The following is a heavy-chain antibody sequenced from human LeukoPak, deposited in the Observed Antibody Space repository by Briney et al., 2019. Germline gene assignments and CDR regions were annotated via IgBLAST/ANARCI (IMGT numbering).Heavy chain of an antibody. V-gene: IGHV3-23*01. J-gene: IGHJ5*02. CDR2: ISGSGGST. D-gene: IGHD6-25*01. CDR1: GFTFSSNA. CDR3: ATGYLWFGP. Sequence: GGSLRLSCAASGFTFSSNAMSWVRQAPGKGGEWVSAISGSGGSTYYADSVKGRFTISRKNSKNTLYVKLSALSAADTAVYSCATGYLWFGPSGEGTLVTVSS.